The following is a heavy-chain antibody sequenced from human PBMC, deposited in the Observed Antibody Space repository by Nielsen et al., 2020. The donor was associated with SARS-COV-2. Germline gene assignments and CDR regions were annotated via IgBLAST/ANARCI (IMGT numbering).Heavy chain of an antibody. CDR1: GYTFTSYD. Sequence: ASVKVSCKASGYTFTSYDINWVRQATGQGLEWMGWMNPNSGNTGYAQKFQGRVTITADESTSTAYMELSSLRSEDTAVYYCARGPYYDFWSGWAYYYYYMDVWGKGTTVTVSS. CDR3: ARGPYYDFWSGWAYYYYYMDV. J-gene: IGHJ6*03. D-gene: IGHD3-3*01. V-gene: IGHV1-8*01. CDR2: MNPNSGNT.